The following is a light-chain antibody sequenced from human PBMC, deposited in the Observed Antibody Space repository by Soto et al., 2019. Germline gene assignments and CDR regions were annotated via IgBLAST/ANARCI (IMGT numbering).Light chain of an antibody. CDR1: QDIRNE. CDR2: AAS. Sequence: GDRVPLTCRASQDIRNELGWYQQKPGKAPKRLIYAASSLQSGVPSRFSGSGSGTEFTLTISSLQPEDFATYYCLQHNNYPPLTFGGGTK. J-gene: IGKJ4*01. V-gene: IGKV1-17*01. CDR3: LQHNNYPPLT.